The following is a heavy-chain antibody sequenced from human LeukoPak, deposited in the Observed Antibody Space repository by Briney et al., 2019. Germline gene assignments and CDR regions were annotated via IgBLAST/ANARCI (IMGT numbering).Heavy chain of an antibody. CDR3: AREDGGYSYGYLYYFDY. J-gene: IGHJ4*02. D-gene: IGHD5-18*01. CDR1: GYTFTGYY. Sequence: GASVTVSCTASGYTFTGYYMHWVRQAPGQGLEWMGWINPNSGGTNYAQKFQGRVTMTRDTSISTAYMELSRLRSDDTAVYYCAREDGGYSYGYLYYFDYWGQGTLVTVSS. V-gene: IGHV1-2*02. CDR2: INPNSGGT.